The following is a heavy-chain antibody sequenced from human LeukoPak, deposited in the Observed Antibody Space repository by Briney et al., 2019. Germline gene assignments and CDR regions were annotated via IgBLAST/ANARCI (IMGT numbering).Heavy chain of an antibody. CDR2: ISWNSGNT. CDR3: AKSGTYSSSSGYIDS. J-gene: IGHJ4*02. CDR1: RFTFDGYA. V-gene: IGHV3-9*01. Sequence: PGRSLRLSCAAPRFTFDGYAMHWVRQAPGKGLEWVSSISWNSGNTDYAASVKGRFTLSRDNAKKSLHLQMNSLRAEDTALYYCAKSGTYSSSSGYIDSWGQGTLVTVSS. D-gene: IGHD6-6*01.